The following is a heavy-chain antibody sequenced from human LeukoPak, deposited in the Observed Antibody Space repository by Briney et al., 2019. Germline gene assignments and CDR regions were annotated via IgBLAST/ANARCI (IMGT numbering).Heavy chain of an antibody. Sequence: PGRSLRLFCVASGFNFSESHMSWVRQAPGKGLEWVSAIPNNAAHTHYGDSVKVRFTISRDNSRNTLFLRMPGLRVADTALYYCARSASGNFLAFDIWGQGTAVTVSS. CDR1: GFNFSESH. D-gene: IGHD1-26*01. CDR3: ARSASGNFLAFDI. J-gene: IGHJ3*02. V-gene: IGHV3-23*01. CDR2: IPNNAAHT.